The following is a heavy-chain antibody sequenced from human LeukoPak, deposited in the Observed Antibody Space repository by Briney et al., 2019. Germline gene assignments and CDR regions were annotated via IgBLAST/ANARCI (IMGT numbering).Heavy chain of an antibody. CDR1: GFTVSSNY. D-gene: IGHD6-13*01. J-gene: IGHJ4*02. V-gene: IGHV3-53*01. CDR2: IYSGGST. Sequence: GGSLRLSCAASGFTVSSNYMSWVRQAPGKGLEWVSVIYSGGSTYYADSVKGRFTISRDNSKNTLYLQMNSLRAKDTAVYYCARSRGTGYSSSNAFDYWGQGTLVTVSS. CDR3: ARSRGTGYSSSNAFDY.